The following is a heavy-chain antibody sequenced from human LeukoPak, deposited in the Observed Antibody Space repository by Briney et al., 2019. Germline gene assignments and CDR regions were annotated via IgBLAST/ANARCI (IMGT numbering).Heavy chain of an antibody. Sequence: GGSLRLSCAASGFTFSSYEMNWVRQAPGKGLEGVSYIASSESTRTYADSVRGRFTIARDNAKNSLYLEMNSLRAEDTAVYYCARESVSAVAGYFDCWGQGTLVTVS. D-gene: IGHD6-19*01. CDR3: ARESVSAVAGYFDC. V-gene: IGHV3-48*03. CDR1: GFTFSSYE. J-gene: IGHJ4*02. CDR2: IASSESTR.